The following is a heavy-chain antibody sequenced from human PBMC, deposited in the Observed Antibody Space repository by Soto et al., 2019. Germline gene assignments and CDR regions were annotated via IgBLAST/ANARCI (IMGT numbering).Heavy chain of an antibody. V-gene: IGHV3-30*18. CDR1: GFTFSSYG. CDR3: AKGGRDGDYGVYYYYGMDV. D-gene: IGHD4-17*01. J-gene: IGHJ6*02. Sequence: PGGSLRLSCAASGFTFSSYGMHWVRQAPGKGLEWVAVISYDGSNKYYADSVKGRFTISRDNSKNTLYLQMNSLRAEDTAVYYCAKGGRDGDYGVYYYYGMDVWGQGTTVTVSS. CDR2: ISYDGSNK.